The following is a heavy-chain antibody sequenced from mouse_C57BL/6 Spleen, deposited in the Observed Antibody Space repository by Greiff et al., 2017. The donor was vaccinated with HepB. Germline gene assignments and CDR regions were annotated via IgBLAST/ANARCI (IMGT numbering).Heavy chain of an antibody. CDR3: ALYYDYDEAFDV. D-gene: IGHD2-4*01. V-gene: IGHV1-9*01. CDR2: ILPGSGST. CDR1: GYTFTGYW. Sequence: VQLQQSGAELMKPGASVKLSCKATGYTFTGYWIEWVKQRPGHGLEWIGEILPGSGSTNYNEKFKGKATLTADTSSNTAYMQLSSLTTEDSAIYYCALYYDYDEAFDVWGTGTTVTVSS. J-gene: IGHJ1*03.